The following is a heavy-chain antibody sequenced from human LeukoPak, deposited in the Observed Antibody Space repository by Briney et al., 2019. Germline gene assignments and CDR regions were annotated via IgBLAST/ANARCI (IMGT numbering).Heavy chain of an antibody. CDR2: ISSSSYI. J-gene: IGHJ5*02. Sequence: GGSLRLSCAASGFTFSSYSMNWVRQAPGKGLEWVSSISSSSYIYYADSVKGRFPISRDNDNNPLYLQMNSLRAEDTAVYYCARSWFDPWGQGTLVTVSS. CDR3: ARSWFDP. V-gene: IGHV3-21*01. CDR1: GFTFSSYS.